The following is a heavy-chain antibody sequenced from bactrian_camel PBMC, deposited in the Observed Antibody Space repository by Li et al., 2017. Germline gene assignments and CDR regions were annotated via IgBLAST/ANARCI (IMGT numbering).Heavy chain of an antibody. Sequence: HVQLVESGGGSVQAGESLRLSCAASGYRTSRYCMGWFHQAPGKEREGVAVIDNNGWTSYAESVKGRFTISKDKAKDTVYQQMNSLKPEDTAMYTCAADFYNLQLARSYSYWGQGTQVTVS. D-gene: IGHD7*01. V-gene: IGHV3S53*01. CDR2: IDNNGWT. CDR3: AADFYNLQLARSYSY. J-gene: IGHJ4*01. CDR1: GYRTSRYC.